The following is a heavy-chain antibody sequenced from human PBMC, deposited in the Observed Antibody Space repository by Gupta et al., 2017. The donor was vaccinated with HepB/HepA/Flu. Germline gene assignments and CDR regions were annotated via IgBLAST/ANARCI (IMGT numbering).Heavy chain of an antibody. CDR3: ARGGDRYCSSTSCPGYYYYYMDV. CDR2: IIPIFGTA. Sequence: QVQLVQSGAEVKKPGSSVKVSCQASRGTFSSYAISRVRPAPGLGLEWMGGIIPIFGTANYAQKFQGRVTITADESTSTAYMELSSLRSEDTAVYYCARGGDRYCSSTSCPGYYYYYMDVWGKGTTVTVSS. D-gene: IGHD2-2*01. V-gene: IGHV1-69*01. J-gene: IGHJ6*03. CDR1: RGTFSSYA.